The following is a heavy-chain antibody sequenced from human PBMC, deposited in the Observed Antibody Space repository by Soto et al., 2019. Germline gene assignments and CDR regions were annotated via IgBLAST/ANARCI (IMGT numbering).Heavy chain of an antibody. Sequence: GESLKISCAASGFTFSSYAMSWVRQAPGKGLEWVSAISGSGGSTYYADSVKGRFTISRDNSKNTLYLQMNSLRAEDTAVYYCAKDWYYFDYWGQGTLVTVSS. J-gene: IGHJ4*02. CDR3: AKDWYYFDY. CDR1: GFTFSSYA. CDR2: ISGSGGST. D-gene: IGHD2-8*02. V-gene: IGHV3-23*01.